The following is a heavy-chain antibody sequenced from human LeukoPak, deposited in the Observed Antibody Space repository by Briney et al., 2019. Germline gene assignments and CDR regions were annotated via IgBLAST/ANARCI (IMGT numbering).Heavy chain of an antibody. J-gene: IGHJ6*02. CDR1: GFTFSSYW. CDR3: ARGGGLDV. Sequence: GGSLRLSCAASGFTFSSYWMNWARQAPGKGLEWVASINHNGNVNYYVDSVKGRFTISRDNAKNSLYLQMSNLRAEDTAVYFCARGGGLDVWGQGATITVSS. V-gene: IGHV3-7*03. D-gene: IGHD3-16*01. CDR2: INHNGNVN.